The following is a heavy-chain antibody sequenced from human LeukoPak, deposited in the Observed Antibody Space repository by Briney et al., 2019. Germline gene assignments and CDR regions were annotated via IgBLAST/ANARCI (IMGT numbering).Heavy chain of an antibody. CDR2: IDANNGDT. Sequence: ASVKVSCKASGYTFRGNYIHWLRQAPGQGLEWMGWIDANNGDTKSAQKFQGRVTMSRDTSISTAYMDLSSLSPDDAAVYYCARDPSSVTLYFFDYWGQGTLVTVSS. J-gene: IGHJ4*02. CDR1: GYTFRGNY. D-gene: IGHD4-11*01. V-gene: IGHV1-2*02. CDR3: ARDPSSVTLYFFDY.